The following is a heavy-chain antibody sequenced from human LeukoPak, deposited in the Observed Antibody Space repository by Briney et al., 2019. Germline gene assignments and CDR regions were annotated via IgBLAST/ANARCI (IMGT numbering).Heavy chain of an antibody. J-gene: IGHJ5*02. D-gene: IGHD2-2*01. CDR3: ARGDIVEVPAARNWFDP. V-gene: IGHV1-2*02. CDR1: GYTFTGYY. CDR2: INPNSGGT. Sequence: ASVKVSRRASGYTFTGYYMHWVRQAPGQGLEWMGWINPNSGGTNYAQKFQGRVTMPRDTSISTAYMELSRVSSEDSAVYYCARGDIVEVPAARNWFDPWGQGTLVTVSS.